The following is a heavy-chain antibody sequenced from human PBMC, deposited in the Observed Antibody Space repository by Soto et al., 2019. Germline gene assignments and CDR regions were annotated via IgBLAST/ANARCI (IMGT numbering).Heavy chain of an antibody. CDR3: ARRYSYGSGKYGMDL. CDR1: GGSISSSRYY. V-gene: IGHV4-39*01. D-gene: IGHD3-10*01. J-gene: IGHJ6*02. Sequence: SETLSLTCTVSGGSISSSRYYWGWIRQPPGKGLEWLGSISYTGSTFYNPSLNSRVTISVDTSKNQFSLKLSSVTAADTAVYYCARRYSYGSGKYGMDLWGQGTTVTVS. CDR2: ISYTGST.